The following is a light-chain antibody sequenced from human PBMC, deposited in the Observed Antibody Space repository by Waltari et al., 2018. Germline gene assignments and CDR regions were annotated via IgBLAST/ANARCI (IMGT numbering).Light chain of an antibody. CDR2: DAS. CDR1: QDIKKS. Sequence: DIHMTQSPSSLSAPVVDRVAITCQASQDIKKSLNWFHQKPGKAPKVLIFDASNSQTGAPSRFSGSGSGTDFTFSISSLQPEDMGTYYCQQYHSVPLTFGGGTKVEIK. CDR3: QQYHSVPLT. V-gene: IGKV1-33*01. J-gene: IGKJ4*01.